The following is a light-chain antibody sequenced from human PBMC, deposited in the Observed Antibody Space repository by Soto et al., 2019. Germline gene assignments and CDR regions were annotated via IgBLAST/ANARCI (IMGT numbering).Light chain of an antibody. Sequence: IQLTQSPSSLSASVGDRVTITCRASQAISDSLAWYQQKPGKAPSLLIYAASTWQSGVPSRFSGSGSGTDFTLTINILQPEDFATYYCQQLNRYPRTFGPGTKVDI. CDR3: QQLNRYPRT. V-gene: IGKV1-9*01. J-gene: IGKJ3*01. CDR2: AAS. CDR1: QAISDS.